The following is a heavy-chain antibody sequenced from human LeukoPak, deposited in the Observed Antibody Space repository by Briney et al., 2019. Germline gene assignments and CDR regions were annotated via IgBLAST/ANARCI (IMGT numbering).Heavy chain of an antibody. CDR2: IKPTTGST. CDR1: GYTFTSYY. J-gene: IGHJ6*02. D-gene: IGHD6-6*01. Sequence: GASVKVSCKASGYTFTSYYMHWVRQAPGQGLEWMGIIKPTTGSTSYAQKFQGRVTMTRDTSTSTVYMELSSLRSEDTAVYYCAREGQLVIYYYYGMDVWGQGTTVTVSS. CDR3: AREGQLVIYYYYGMDV. V-gene: IGHV1-46*01.